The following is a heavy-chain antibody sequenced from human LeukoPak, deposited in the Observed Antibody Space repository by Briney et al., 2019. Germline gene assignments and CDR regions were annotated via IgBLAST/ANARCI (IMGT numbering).Heavy chain of an antibody. CDR3: ARPGSHGFSSSLSRGFDY. CDR2: IYPGDSDT. CDR1: GYSFTSYW. D-gene: IGHD6-13*01. V-gene: IGHV5-51*01. J-gene: IGHJ4*02. Sequence: GESLKISCKGSGYSFTSYWIGWVRQMPGKGLEWMGIIYPGDSDTRYSPSFQGQVPISADKSISTAYLQWSSLKASDTAMYYCARPGSHGFSSSLSRGFDYWGQGTLVTVSS.